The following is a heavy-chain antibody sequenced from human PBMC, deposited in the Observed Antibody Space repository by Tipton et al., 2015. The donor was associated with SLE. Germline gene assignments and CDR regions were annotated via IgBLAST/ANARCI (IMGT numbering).Heavy chain of an antibody. D-gene: IGHD3-22*01. V-gene: IGHV4-61*01. CDR2: IYYSGST. CDR1: GGSVSSGSYY. Sequence: TLSLTCTVSGGSVSSGSYYWSWIRQPPGKGLEWIGYIYYSGSTNYNPSLKSRVTISVDTSKNQFSLKLSSVTAADTAVYYCARGGYYDSSGYYYLDAFDIWGQGTMVTVSS. J-gene: IGHJ3*02. CDR3: ARGGYYDSSGYYYLDAFDI.